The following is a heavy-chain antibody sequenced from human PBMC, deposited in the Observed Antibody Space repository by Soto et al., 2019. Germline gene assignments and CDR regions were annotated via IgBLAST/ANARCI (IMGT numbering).Heavy chain of an antibody. D-gene: IGHD6-19*01. J-gene: IGHJ4*02. Sequence: GGSLRLSCTAPEFSLSSSDMHWVRRAPGKGLGWLAVSSFDGTQQFYGDSVKGRFTVSRDNSNNTLYLEMNSLRTEDTAVYYCAKQLRGSGWYPLDSWGQGTPVTVSS. CDR3: AKQLRGSGWYPLDS. CDR2: SSFDGTQQ. CDR1: EFSLSSSD. V-gene: IGHV3-30*18.